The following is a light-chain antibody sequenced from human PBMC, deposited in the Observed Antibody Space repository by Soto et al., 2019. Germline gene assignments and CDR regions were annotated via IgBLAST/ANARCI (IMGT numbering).Light chain of an antibody. Sequence: IQMTQSPSTLSASVGDRVTITCRASQTINNWLAWYQQKPGKAPKLLIYDVSTLGSGVPSRFSGSGSGTDFTLTISALQPDDSATYYCQQYNTFWTFGQGTKVDIK. CDR3: QQYNTFWT. V-gene: IGKV1-5*01. CDR1: QTINNW. J-gene: IGKJ1*01. CDR2: DVS.